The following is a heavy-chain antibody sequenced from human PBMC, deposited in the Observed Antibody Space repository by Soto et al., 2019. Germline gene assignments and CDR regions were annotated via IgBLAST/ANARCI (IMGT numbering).Heavy chain of an antibody. J-gene: IGHJ4*02. Sequence: LSCAASGFTFSSYEMNWVRQAPGKGLEWVSNISRGGGTIYYADSVRGRFTVSRDNAKNSLDLQMNSLRAEDTAVYYCARDEAAAGIFGHWGQGTLVTVSS. CDR2: ISRGGGTI. CDR1: GFTFSSYE. V-gene: IGHV3-48*03. CDR3: ARDEAAAGIFGH. D-gene: IGHD6-13*01.